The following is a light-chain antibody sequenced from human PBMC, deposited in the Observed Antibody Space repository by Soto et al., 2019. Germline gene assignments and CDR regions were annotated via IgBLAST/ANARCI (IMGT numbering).Light chain of an antibody. CDR3: QQRSNWPPVT. Sequence: EIVLTQSPATLSLSPGERATLSCRASQSVGSYLAWYQQKPGQAPRLLIYDASNRATGIPARFSGSGSGTDFTLTISSLEPEDFGVYYCQQRSNWPPVTFGGGTKVDIK. V-gene: IGKV3-11*01. CDR1: QSVGSY. J-gene: IGKJ4*01. CDR2: DAS.